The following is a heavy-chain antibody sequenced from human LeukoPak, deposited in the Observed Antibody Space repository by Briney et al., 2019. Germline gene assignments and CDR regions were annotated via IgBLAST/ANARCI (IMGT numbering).Heavy chain of an antibody. V-gene: IGHV3-21*01. Sequence: GGSLRLSCAASGFTFSSYSMNWVRQAPGKGLEWVSSISSSSSYIYYADSVKGRFTISRDNAKNSLYLQMNSLRAEDTAVYYCAQTGHHDSAFDIWGQGTMVTVSS. CDR1: GFTFSSYS. CDR3: AQTGHHDSAFDI. J-gene: IGHJ3*02. D-gene: IGHD1-14*01. CDR2: ISSSSSYI.